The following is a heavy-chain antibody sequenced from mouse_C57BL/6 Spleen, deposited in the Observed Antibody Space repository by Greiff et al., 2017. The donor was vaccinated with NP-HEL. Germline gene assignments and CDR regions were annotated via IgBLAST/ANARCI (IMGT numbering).Heavy chain of an antibody. CDR1: GFTFTSYW. J-gene: IGHJ4*01. V-gene: IGHV1-55*01. Sequence: QVQLQQPGAELVKPGASVKMSCKASGFTFTSYWITWVKQRPGQGLEWIGEIYPGSGSTKYNEKFKSKATLTVDTSSSTAYMQLSSLTSVDSAVYYCAREAYYSNDYAMDYWGQGTSVTVSS. CDR2: IYPGSGST. D-gene: IGHD2-5*01. CDR3: AREAYYSNDYAMDY.